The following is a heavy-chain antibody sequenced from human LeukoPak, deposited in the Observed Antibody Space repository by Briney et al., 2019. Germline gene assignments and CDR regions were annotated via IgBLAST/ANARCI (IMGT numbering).Heavy chain of an antibody. D-gene: IGHD6-6*01. CDR1: GYTFINYG. V-gene: IGHV1-18*01. CDR3: VRDWEWKAARNLFDP. J-gene: IGHJ5*02. Sequence: ASVKVSCKASGYTFINYGISWVRQARGQGLEWMGWISGDNVNTYYAQKFLGRVIMTTDISTTTAYMELRSLRPDDTAVYYCVRDWEWKAARNLFDPWGQGTRVTASS. CDR2: ISGDNVNT.